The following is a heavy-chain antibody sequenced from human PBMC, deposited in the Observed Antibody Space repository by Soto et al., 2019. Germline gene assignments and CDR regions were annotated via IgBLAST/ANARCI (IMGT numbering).Heavy chain of an antibody. D-gene: IGHD6-6*01. Sequence: GGSLRLSCAASGFTFSSYAMSWVRQAPGKGLEWVSAISGSGGSTYYADSVKGRFTISRDNSKNTLYLQMNSLRAEDTAVYYWERDRGYSCSWGFDYWGQGTLVTVSS. CDR3: ERDRGYSCSWGFDY. V-gene: IGHV3-23*01. CDR2: ISGSGGST. CDR1: GFTFSSYA. J-gene: IGHJ4*02.